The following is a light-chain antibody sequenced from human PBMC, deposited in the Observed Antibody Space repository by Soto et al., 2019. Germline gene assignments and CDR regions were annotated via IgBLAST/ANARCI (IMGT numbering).Light chain of an antibody. CDR3: TSCTSSNTLVV. CDR2: DVS. J-gene: IGLJ1*01. CDR1: SSDVGGYNY. V-gene: IGLV2-14*03. Sequence: SVLTQPASVSGSPGQSITISCTGTSSDVGGYNYVSWYQHHPGKAPKLLIYDVSNRPSGVSNRFSGSKSGSTASLTISGLQAEDEADFYCTSCTSSNTLVVFGTGTKVTVL.